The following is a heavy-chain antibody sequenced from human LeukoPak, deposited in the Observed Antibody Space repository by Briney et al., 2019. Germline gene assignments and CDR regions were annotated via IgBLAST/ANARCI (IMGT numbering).Heavy chain of an antibody. J-gene: IGHJ3*02. D-gene: IGHD6-13*01. Sequence: GESLKISCKGSGYSFTSYWIGWVRQMPGKGLEWMGIIYPGDSDTRYSPSFQGQVTISADKSISTAYLQWSSLKASDTAIYYCASSHSSSWYRGSLNIWGQGTMVTVSS. CDR1: GYSFTSYW. V-gene: IGHV5-51*01. CDR3: ASSHSSSWYRGSLNI. CDR2: IYPGDSDT.